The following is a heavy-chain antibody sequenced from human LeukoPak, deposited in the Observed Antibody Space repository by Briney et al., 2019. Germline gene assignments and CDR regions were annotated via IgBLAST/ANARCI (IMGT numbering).Heavy chain of an antibody. CDR3: ARGGGLDV. CDR2: INHKGNVN. D-gene: IGHD3-16*01. CDR1: GFTFSSYW. J-gene: IGHJ6*02. V-gene: IGHV3-7*03. Sequence: GGSLRLSCAASGFTFSSYWMNWARQAPGKGLEWVASINHKGNVNYYVDSVKGRFTISRDNAKNSLYLQMSNLRAEDTAVYFCARGGGLDVWGQGATVTVSS.